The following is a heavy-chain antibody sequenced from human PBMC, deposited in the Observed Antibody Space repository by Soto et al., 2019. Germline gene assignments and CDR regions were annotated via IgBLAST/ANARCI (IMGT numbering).Heavy chain of an antibody. CDR2: IYSVGTT. J-gene: IGHJ5*02. CDR1: GFTDSSYY. V-gene: IGHV3-53*02. D-gene: IGHD3-16*01. Sequence: EVQLVETGGGLVQPGGSLRLSCAASGFTDSSYYMSWVRQAPGKGLEWVSVIYSVGTTYYADSVKGRFTISRDNSKNTLYLQMNNVKAEDTAVYYCARGATRDNMMESPWGQGTLVPVSS. CDR3: ARGATRDNMMESP.